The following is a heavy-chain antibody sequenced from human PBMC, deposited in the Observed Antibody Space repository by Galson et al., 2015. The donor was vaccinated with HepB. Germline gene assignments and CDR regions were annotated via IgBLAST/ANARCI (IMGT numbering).Heavy chain of an antibody. Sequence: SLRLSCAASGFSASNNYMSWVRQAPGKGLEWVSIIYSSGTTYYADSVKGRFTTSRDSSENILFLQMDSVRADDTAVYFCTRVPYGAARMYYFDYWGQGTRVTVSS. D-gene: IGHD6-6*01. CDR2: IYSSGTT. J-gene: IGHJ4*02. CDR1: GFSASNNY. CDR3: TRVPYGAARMYYFDY. V-gene: IGHV3-66*01.